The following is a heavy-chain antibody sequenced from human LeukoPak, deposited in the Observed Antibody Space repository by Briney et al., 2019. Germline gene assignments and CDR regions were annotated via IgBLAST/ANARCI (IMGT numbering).Heavy chain of an antibody. CDR1: GGSFSGYY. V-gene: IGHV4-34*01. CDR2: INHSGST. D-gene: IGHD6-25*01. CDR3: ARDRSSSVGRNYYNGMDV. J-gene: IGHJ6*04. Sequence: SETLSLTCAVYGGSFSGYYWSWIRQPPGKGLEWIGEINHSGSTNYNPSLKSRVTISVDTSKNQFPLKLNSVTAADTAVYYCARDRSSSVGRNYYNGMDVWGKGTTVTVSS.